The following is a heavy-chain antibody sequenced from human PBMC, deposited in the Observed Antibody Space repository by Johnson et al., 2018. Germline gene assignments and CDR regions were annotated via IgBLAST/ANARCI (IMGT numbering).Heavy chain of an antibody. V-gene: IGHV3-30*18. Sequence: QEQLVQSGGDVVQPGRTLRLSCAAFGFKFSSYGMHWVRQAPGKGLEWVALISYDVSNQYYADSVKGRFTIYRDNSKNTLYLQMNSLRAEDTAVYYCAKVRGGYYTDAFDIWGQGTMVTVSA. CDR3: AKVRGGYYTDAFDI. D-gene: IGHD3-10*01. CDR1: GFKFSSYG. CDR2: ISYDVSNQ. J-gene: IGHJ3*02.